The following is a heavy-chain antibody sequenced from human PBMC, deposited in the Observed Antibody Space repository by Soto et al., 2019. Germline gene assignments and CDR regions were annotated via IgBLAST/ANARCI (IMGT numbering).Heavy chain of an antibody. J-gene: IGHJ4*02. Sequence: GGSLRLSCAASGFTFDDYGMSWVRQAPGKGLEWVSYITSSGTTVYYADSVRGRFTISRDNAKNSLYLQMNSLRDDDTAVYYCARGSSNWAYYFDFWGQGTLVTVSS. CDR3: ARGSSNWAYYFDF. D-gene: IGHD6-13*01. CDR1: GFTFDDYG. V-gene: IGHV3-48*02. CDR2: ITSSGTTV.